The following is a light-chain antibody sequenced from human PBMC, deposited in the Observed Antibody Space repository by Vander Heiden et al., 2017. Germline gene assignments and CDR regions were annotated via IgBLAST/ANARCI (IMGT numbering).Light chain of an antibody. CDR1: QDVKRTY. J-gene: IGKJ2*01. Sequence: VVLRQSPGTLSLSPGESATLPCRTSQDVKRTYLAWYKQRPGQAPRLLIFGASARASGIPDRFIGSASGTNFTLTIRDLEPEDFAVYYCQQYGHSPYTFGQGTKLEI. CDR3: QQYGHSPYT. V-gene: IGKV3-20*01. CDR2: GAS.